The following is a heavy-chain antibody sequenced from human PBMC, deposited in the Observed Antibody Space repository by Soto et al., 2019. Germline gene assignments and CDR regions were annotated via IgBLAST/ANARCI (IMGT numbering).Heavy chain of an antibody. CDR2: ISAYNGNT. V-gene: IGHV1-18*01. CDR3: SRDGVWEYFQH. J-gene: IGHJ1*01. CDR1: GYTFTSYG. D-gene: IGHD2-8*01. Sequence: ASVKVSCKASGYTFTSYGISWVRQAPGQGLEWMGWISAYNGNTNYAQKLQGRVTMTTDTSTSTAYMELSSLRSDDPAVFFCSRDGVWEYFQHWGQGTLVTVSS.